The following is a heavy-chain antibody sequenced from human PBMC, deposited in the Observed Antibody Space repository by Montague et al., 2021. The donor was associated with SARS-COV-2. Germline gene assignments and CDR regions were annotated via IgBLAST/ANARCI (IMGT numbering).Heavy chain of an antibody. CDR3: ARGSGSASATWFDP. CDR2: IYYTGIT. D-gene: IGHD6-25*01. Sequence: SETLSLTCTVSGGSIGSHYWSWIRLPPGKGLEWVGHIYYTGITKYKSSLKSRVTISVDTSKNQLSLKLDSVTAADTAVYYCARGSGSASATWFDPWGQGTLVTVSP. J-gene: IGHJ5*02. CDR1: GGSIGSHY. V-gene: IGHV4-59*11.